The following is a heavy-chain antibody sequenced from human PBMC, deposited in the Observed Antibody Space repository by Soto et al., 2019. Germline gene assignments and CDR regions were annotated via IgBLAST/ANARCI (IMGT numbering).Heavy chain of an antibody. Sequence: QVQLVESGGGVVQPGRSLRLSCAASGFSFSSYGMHWVRQAPGKGLEWVAMISYVGSDEYYADSVKGRFTISRDNSKNAVYLQMNSLRAEDTAVSYCAKQESDWHDHFDYWGQGTLVTVSS. CDR2: ISYVGSDE. J-gene: IGHJ4*02. CDR3: AKQESDWHDHFDY. V-gene: IGHV3-30*18. D-gene: IGHD1-1*01. CDR1: GFSFSSYG.